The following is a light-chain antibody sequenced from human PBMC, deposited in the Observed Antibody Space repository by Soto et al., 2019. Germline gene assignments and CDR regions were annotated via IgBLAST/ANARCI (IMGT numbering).Light chain of an antibody. CDR2: VNS. J-gene: IGLJ2*01. CDR3: QSYDSRLSVV. Sequence: QSVLTQPPSVSGAPGQRVTISCTGSSSNIGAGYDVHWYQQLPGTAPKLLIYVNSNRPSGVPDRFSGSKSGTSASLAITGLQAEDESDYYCQSYDSRLSVVFGGGTQLTV. CDR1: SSNIGAGYD. V-gene: IGLV1-40*01.